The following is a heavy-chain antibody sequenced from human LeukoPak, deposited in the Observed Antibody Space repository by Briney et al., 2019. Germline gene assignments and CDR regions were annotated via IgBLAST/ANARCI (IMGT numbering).Heavy chain of an antibody. V-gene: IGHV1-69*05. J-gene: IGHJ4*02. Sequence: GASVKVSCKASGGTFSMYAISWVRQAPGQGLEWMGRIIPIFGTANYAQKFQGRVTITTDESTRTAYMEWSSLRSEDTALYYCARDDGGPELHYWGQGTLVTVSS. D-gene: IGHD1-7*01. CDR1: GGTFSMYA. CDR3: ARDDGGPELHY. CDR2: IIPIFGTA.